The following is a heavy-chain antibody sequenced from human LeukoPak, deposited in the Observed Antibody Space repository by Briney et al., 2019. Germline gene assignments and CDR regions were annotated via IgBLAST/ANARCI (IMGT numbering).Heavy chain of an antibody. CDR3: ARDRLYSSSSEDY. J-gene: IGHJ4*02. CDR1: GFTVSSTY. Sequence: PGGSLSLSCAASGFTVSSTYMSWVRQAPGEGLELVSVIYSGGSTYYADSVKVRFTISRDNSKNTLYLQMNSLRAEDTAVYYCARDRLYSSSSEDYWGQGTLVTVSS. CDR2: IYSGGST. V-gene: IGHV3-53*01. D-gene: IGHD6-6*01.